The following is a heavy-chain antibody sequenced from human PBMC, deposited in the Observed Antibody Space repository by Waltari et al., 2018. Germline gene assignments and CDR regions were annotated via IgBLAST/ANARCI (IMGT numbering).Heavy chain of an antibody. Sequence: QVQLVQSGAEMKKPGSSVRISCTGSGGRFNYSILSWVRQAPGQGLEWMGRAVPALGKTKSAPKFQGRLTMTADKSTPTGYMELARLTAEDTAIYYCVRDEGQSEVFDTWGQGTLVTVSS. D-gene: IGHD3-22*01. V-gene: IGHV1-69*08. J-gene: IGHJ5*02. CDR2: AVPALGKT. CDR3: VRDEGQSEVFDT. CDR1: GGRFNYSI.